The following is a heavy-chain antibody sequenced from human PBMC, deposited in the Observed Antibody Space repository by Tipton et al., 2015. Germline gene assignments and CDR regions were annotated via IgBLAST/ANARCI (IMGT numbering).Heavy chain of an antibody. D-gene: IGHD4-23*01. CDR2: ISHSGNT. CDR1: AYSISSDYY. Sequence: TLSLTCAVSAYSISSDYYWGWIRQPPGKGLECIGSISHSGNTYYNPSLKSRVTMSRDTSKNQFSLKLTSVTAADTAVYYCARARGRHGGLFDSWGQGILVTVSS. CDR3: ARARGRHGGLFDS. J-gene: IGHJ4*02. V-gene: IGHV4-38-2*01.